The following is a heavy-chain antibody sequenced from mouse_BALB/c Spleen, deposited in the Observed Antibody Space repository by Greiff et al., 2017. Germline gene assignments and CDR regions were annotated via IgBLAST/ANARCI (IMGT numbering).Heavy chain of an antibody. J-gene: IGHJ1*01. CDR1: GYTFTNYW. D-gene: IGHD1-1*01. CDR3: ARNYYGSSHWYFDV. CDR2: IYPGGGYT. V-gene: IGHV1-63*02. Sequence: VKLQESGAELVRPGTSVKISCKASGYTFTNYWLGWVKQRPGHGLEWIGDIYPGGGYTNYNEKFKGKATLTADTSSSTAYMQLSSLTSEDSAVYFCARNYYGSSHWYFDVWGAGTTVTVSS.